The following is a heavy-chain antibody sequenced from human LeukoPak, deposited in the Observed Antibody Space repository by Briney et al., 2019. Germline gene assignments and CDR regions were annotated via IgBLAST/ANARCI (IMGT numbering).Heavy chain of an antibody. Sequence: SETLSLTCTVSGGSISSYYWSWIRQPPGKGLEWIGYIYYSGSTNYNPSLKSRVTISVDTSKNQFSLKLSSVTAADTVVYYCARGPVAGPMGYYFDYWGQGTLVTVSS. CDR3: ARGPVAGPMGYYFDY. CDR1: GGSISSYY. J-gene: IGHJ4*02. CDR2: IYYSGST. V-gene: IGHV4-59*01. D-gene: IGHD6-19*01.